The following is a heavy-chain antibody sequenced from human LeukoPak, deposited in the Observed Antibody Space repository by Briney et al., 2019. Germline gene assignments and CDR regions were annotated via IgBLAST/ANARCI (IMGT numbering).Heavy chain of an antibody. D-gene: IGHD2-15*01. Sequence: PSETLSLTCTVSGGSISGFYRGWIRQPPGKGLEWIGSIHYSGSTNYNPSLKSRVTISVDTSKNQFSLKLSSVTAADTAVYYCARGYCSGGSCYSYYYYNYMDVWGKGTTVTVSS. CDR1: GGSISGFY. J-gene: IGHJ6*03. CDR2: IHYSGST. V-gene: IGHV4-39*07. CDR3: ARGYCSGGSCYSYYYYNYMDV.